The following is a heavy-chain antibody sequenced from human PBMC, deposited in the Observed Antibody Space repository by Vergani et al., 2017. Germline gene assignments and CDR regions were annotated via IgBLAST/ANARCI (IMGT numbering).Heavy chain of an antibody. V-gene: IGHV4-39*01. CDR2: IYYSGST. Sequence: QLQLQESGPGLVKPSETLSLTCTVSGGSISSSSYYWGWIRQPPGKGLEWIGSIYYSGSTYYNPSLKSRVTISVDTSKNQFSLKLSSVTAADTAVYYCARALQEMATINFDYWGQGTLVTVSS. CDR3: ARALQEMATINFDY. CDR1: GGSISSSSYY. J-gene: IGHJ4*02. D-gene: IGHD5-24*01.